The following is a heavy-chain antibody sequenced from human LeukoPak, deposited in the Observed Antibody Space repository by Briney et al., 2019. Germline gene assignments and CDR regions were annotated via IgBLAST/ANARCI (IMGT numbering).Heavy chain of an antibody. CDR2: INHSGST. CDR3: ARHRSGYFTPFRN. J-gene: IGHJ4*01. Sequence: KPSETLSLTCAVYGGSFSGYYWSWIRQPPGKGLEWIGEINHSGSTNYNPSLKSRVTISVDTSKNQFSLKLKSVTAADTAVYYCARHRSGYFTPFRNWGQGRLVTVSS. V-gene: IGHV4-34*01. D-gene: IGHD3-3*01. CDR1: GGSFSGYY.